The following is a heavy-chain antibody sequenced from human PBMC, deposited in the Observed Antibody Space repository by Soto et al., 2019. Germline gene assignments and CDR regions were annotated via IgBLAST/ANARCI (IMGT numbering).Heavy chain of an antibody. CDR2: ILSDGNTK. Sequence: GGSLRLSCAASGFTFTNYAMHWVRQAPGKGLEWVALILSDGNTKYYADSVKGRLTISRDNSENTVFLQMNSLRAEDTAVYYCARGVMGISYESSGFEYWGQGALVTVSS. CDR1: GFTFTNYA. D-gene: IGHD3-22*01. CDR3: ARGVMGISYESSGFEY. V-gene: IGHV3-33*05. J-gene: IGHJ4*02.